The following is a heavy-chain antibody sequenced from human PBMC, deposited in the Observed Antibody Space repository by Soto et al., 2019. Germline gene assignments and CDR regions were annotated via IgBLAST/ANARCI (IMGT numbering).Heavy chain of an antibody. V-gene: IGHV1-3*01. Sequence: ASVKVSCKASGYTFTSYAMHWVRQAPGQRLEWMGWINAGNGNTKYSQKFQGRVTITRDTSASTAYMELSSLRSEDTAVYYCARVGCSGGSCYPDYGDYARLGYNWFDPWGQGTLVTVSS. CDR1: GYTFTSYA. CDR3: ARVGCSGGSCYPDYGDYARLGYNWFDP. D-gene: IGHD2-15*01. J-gene: IGHJ5*02. CDR2: INAGNGNT.